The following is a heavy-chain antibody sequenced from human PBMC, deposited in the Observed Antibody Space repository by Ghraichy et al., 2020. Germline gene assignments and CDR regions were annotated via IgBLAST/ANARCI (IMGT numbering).Heavy chain of an antibody. J-gene: IGHJ4*02. V-gene: IGHV3-9*01. Sequence: SLNISCAASGFTFDDYAMHWVRQAPGKGLEWVSGISWNSGSIGYADSVKGRFTISRDNAKNSLYLQMNSLRAEDTALYYCAKGDYSNNEGAWDYWGQGTLVTVSS. CDR2: ISWNSGSI. D-gene: IGHD4-11*01. CDR3: AKGDYSNNEGAWDY. CDR1: GFTFDDYA.